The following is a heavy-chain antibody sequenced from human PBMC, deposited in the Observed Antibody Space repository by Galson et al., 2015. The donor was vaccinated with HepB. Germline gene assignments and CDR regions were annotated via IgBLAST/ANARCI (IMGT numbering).Heavy chain of an antibody. D-gene: IGHD4-17*01. J-gene: IGHJ4*02. CDR2: ISGSGGST. CDR3: VDYGAPRAPFGFDY. V-gene: IGHV3-23*01. Sequence: SLRLSCAASGFTVSSNYMSWVRQAPGKGLEWVSAISGSGGSTYYADSVKGRFTISRDNSKNTLYLQMNSLRAEDTAVYYCVDYGAPRAPFGFDYWGQGTLVTVSS. CDR1: GFTVSSNY.